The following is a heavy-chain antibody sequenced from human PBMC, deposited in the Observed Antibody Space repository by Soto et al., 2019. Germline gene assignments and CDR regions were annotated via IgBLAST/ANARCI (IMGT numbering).Heavy chain of an antibody. Sequence: GGSLRLSCAASGFTFSSYAMHWVRQAPGMGLEWVAVISYDGSNKYYADSVKGRFTISRDNSKNTLYLQMNSLRAEDTAVYYCARERYSSSWSGGMDVWGQGTTVTVSS. D-gene: IGHD6-13*01. J-gene: IGHJ6*02. V-gene: IGHV3-30-3*01. CDR3: ARERYSSSWSGGMDV. CDR2: ISYDGSNK. CDR1: GFTFSSYA.